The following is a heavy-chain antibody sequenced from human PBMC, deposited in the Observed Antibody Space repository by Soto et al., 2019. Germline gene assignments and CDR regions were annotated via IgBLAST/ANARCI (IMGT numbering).Heavy chain of an antibody. V-gene: IGHV1-2*04. J-gene: IGHJ6*02. CDR1: GYTFTGYY. D-gene: IGHD1-26*01. Sequence: ASVKVSCKASGYTFTGYYMHWVRQAPGQGLEWMGWINPNSGGTNYAQKFQGWVTMTRDTSISTAYMELSRLRSDDTAVYYCARGSGSYFYYYGMDVWGQGTTVTAS. CDR2: INPNSGGT. CDR3: ARGSGSYFYYYGMDV.